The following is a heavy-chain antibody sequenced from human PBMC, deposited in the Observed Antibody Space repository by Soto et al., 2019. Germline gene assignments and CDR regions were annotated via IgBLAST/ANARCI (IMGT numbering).Heavy chain of an antibody. Sequence: MQLVESGGGLIEPGRSLRLSCAASGFTFDDYAIHWVRQAPGKGPEWVSGISWNSAAIDYAVSVKGRFTIVRDNAMNSLYLQMNHLRPEDTAFYYCAKDRGSSSWDPIFDFWGQGILVTVSS. D-gene: IGHD6-13*01. CDR3: AKDRGSSSWDPIFDF. CDR1: GFTFDDYA. CDR2: ISWNSAAI. J-gene: IGHJ4*02. V-gene: IGHV3-9*01.